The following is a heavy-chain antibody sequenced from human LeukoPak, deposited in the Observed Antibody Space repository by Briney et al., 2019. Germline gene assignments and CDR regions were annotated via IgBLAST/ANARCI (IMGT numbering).Heavy chain of an antibody. CDR2: ISAYNAHT. D-gene: IGHD2-8*01. CDR3: ARLGYCTNGVCRIIDY. J-gene: IGHJ4*02. V-gene: IGHV1-18*01. CDR1: GYAFSDFG. Sequence: ASVRVSCTASGYAFSDFGISWVRQAPGQGLEGMGWISAYNAHTNSAQNLQGRVTVTTDTSTSTVYMELRRLRSDDTAVYYCARLGYCTNGVCRIIDYWGQGTLVTVSS.